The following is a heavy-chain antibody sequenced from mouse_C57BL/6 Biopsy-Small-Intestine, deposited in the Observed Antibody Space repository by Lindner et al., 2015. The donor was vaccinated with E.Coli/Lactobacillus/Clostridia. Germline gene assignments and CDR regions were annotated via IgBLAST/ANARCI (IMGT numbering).Heavy chain of an antibody. CDR1: GFNIKDNY. CDR3: ARRRALFPMDY. Sequence: VQLQESGAEVVRPGASVKLSCTASGFNIKDNYLHWVNQRPGQGLEWIGRIDPANGNIEYAPKFQDKATIIADTSSNTAFLQLSSLTSEDTAVYYCARRRALFPMDYWGQGTSVTVSS. J-gene: IGHJ4*01. V-gene: IGHV14-3*01. CDR2: IDPANGNI. D-gene: IGHD1-1*02.